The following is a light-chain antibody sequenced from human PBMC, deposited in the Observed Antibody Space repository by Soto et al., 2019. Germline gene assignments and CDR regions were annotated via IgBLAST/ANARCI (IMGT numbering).Light chain of an antibody. CDR2: AAS. V-gene: IGKV1-39*01. J-gene: IGKJ1*01. CDR1: QSISNY. CDR3: QQSYSTPRT. Sequence: DIQMTQSPSSLSASVGDRVTITCRASQSISNYLNWYQQKPGKAPKLLMFAASSLQSGVPSRFSGGASGTDFTLTISSLQPEDFATYYCQQSYSTPRTFGQGTKVEIK.